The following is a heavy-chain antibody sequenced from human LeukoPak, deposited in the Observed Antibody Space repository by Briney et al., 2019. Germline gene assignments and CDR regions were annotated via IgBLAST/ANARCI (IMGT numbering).Heavy chain of an antibody. CDR3: AGGTGWFDP. V-gene: IGHV4-34*01. Sequence: PSETLSLTCAVYGGSFSGYYWSWIRQPPGKGLEWIGEINHSGSTNYNPSLKSRVTISVDTSKNQFSLKLSSVTAADTAVYYCAGGTGWFDPWGQRTLVTVSS. CDR2: INHSGST. D-gene: IGHD1-14*01. CDR1: GGSFSGYY. J-gene: IGHJ5*02.